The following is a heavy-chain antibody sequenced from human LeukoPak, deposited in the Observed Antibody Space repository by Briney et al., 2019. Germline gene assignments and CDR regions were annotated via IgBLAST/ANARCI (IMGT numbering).Heavy chain of an antibody. CDR1: GDSVSSKTAG. CDR3: ARGVSGTVARRYYYYMDV. J-gene: IGHJ6*03. Sequence: SQTLSLTCAISGDSVSSKTAGWNWIRQSPSRGLEWLGRTYYRSKWYNDDAVSVKGRITINPDTAKNQFSLQLNSVTPEDTAVYYCARGVSGTVARRYYYYMDVWGKGTTVTVSS. D-gene: IGHD1-1*01. V-gene: IGHV6-1*01. CDR2: TYYRSKWYN.